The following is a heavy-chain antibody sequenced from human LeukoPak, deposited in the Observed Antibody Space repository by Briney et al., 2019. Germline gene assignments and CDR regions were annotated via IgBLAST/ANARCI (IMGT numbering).Heavy chain of an antibody. CDR1: GGSITSYY. CDR3: ARRRGWKQQLVYFDY. CDR2: LFHSGTR. V-gene: IGHV4-59*08. D-gene: IGHD6-13*01. Sequence: SETLSLTCTVSGGSITSYYWSWIRQPPGKGLEWIGYLFHSGTRRYNPSLKSRVTISADTTKNQIFLTLNSTTAADTAVYYCARRRGWKQQLVYFDYWGQGNLATVSS. J-gene: IGHJ4*02.